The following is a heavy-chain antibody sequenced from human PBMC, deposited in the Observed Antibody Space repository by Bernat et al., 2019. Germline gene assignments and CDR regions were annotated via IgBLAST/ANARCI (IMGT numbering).Heavy chain of an antibody. CDR2: ISYDGSNK. V-gene: IGHV3-30*18. CDR1: GFTFSSYG. Sequence: QVQLVESGGGVVQPGRSLRLSCAASGFTFSSYGMHWVRQAPGKGLEWVAVISYDGSNKYYADSVKGRFTISRDNSKNTLYLQMNSLRAEDTAVYYCAKAFHNWNEFDYWGQGPLVTVSS. D-gene: IGHD1-20*01. CDR3: AKAFHNWNEFDY. J-gene: IGHJ4*02.